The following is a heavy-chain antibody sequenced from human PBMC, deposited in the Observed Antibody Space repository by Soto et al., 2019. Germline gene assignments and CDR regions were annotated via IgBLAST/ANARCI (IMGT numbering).Heavy chain of an antibody. J-gene: IGHJ4*02. D-gene: IGHD2-15*01. CDR2: IFYTGST. Sequence: SETLSLTCSVSGVTINSGDYFWSWIRQPPGKGLEWIGSIFYTGSTYYSPSLKSRASMSMDTSKNLFCLRLRTLTAADTAVYFCARVKATLYRDYYFNYWGQGTLVTVSS. V-gene: IGHV4-30-4*01. CDR3: ARVKATLYRDYYFNY. CDR1: GVTINSGDYF.